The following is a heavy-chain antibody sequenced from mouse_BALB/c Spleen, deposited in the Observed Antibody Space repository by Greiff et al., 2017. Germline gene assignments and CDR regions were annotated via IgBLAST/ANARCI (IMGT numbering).Heavy chain of an antibody. CDR3: ARDRDGNYGFAY. CDR2: ISDGGSYT. D-gene: IGHD2-1*01. V-gene: IGHV5-4*02. CDR1: GFTFSDYY. Sequence: DVHLVESGGGLVKPGGSLKLSCAASGFTFSDYYMYWVRQTPEKRLEWVATISDGGSYTYYPDSVKGRFTISRDNAKNNLYLQMSSLKSEDTAMYYGARDRDGNYGFAYWGQGTLVTVSA. J-gene: IGHJ3*01.